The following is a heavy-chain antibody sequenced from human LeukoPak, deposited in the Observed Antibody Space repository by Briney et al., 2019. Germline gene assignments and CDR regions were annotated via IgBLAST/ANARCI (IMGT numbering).Heavy chain of an antibody. V-gene: IGHV1-69*13. CDR1: GGTFSSYA. J-gene: IGHJ4*02. CDR2: IIPIFGTA. Sequence: ASVKVSCKASGGTFSSYAISWVRQAPGLGLEWMGGIIPIFGTANYAQKFQGRVTITADESTSTAYMELSSLRSEDTAVYYCARGSTVTTDGDYWGQGTLVTVSS. CDR3: ARGSTVTTDGDY. D-gene: IGHD4-11*01.